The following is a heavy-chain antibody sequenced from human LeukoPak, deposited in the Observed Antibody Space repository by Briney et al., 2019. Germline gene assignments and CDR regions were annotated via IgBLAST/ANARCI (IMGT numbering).Heavy chain of an antibody. J-gene: IGHJ4*02. CDR2: IYTSGST. CDR1: GGSISSGSYY. D-gene: IGHD3-22*01. Sequence: SETLSLTCTVSGGSISSGSYYWSWIRQPAGKGLEWIGRIYTSGSTNYNPSLKSRVTISVDTSKNQFSLKLSSVTAADTAVYYCARMMIDYYDSSGYNDYWGQGTLVTVSS. CDR3: ARMMIDYYDSSGYNDY. V-gene: IGHV4-61*02.